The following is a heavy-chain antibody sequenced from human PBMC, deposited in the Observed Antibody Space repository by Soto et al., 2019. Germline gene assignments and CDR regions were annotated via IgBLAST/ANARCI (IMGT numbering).Heavy chain of an antibody. D-gene: IGHD3-10*01. Sequence: GGSLRLSCAASGFTVSSNYMSWVRQAPGKGLEWVSVIYSGGSTYYADSVKGRFTISRDNSKNTLYLQMNSLRAEDTAVYYCARDRGYYGSGSYNSYYYGMDVWGQGTTVTVSS. V-gene: IGHV3-53*01. CDR1: GFTVSSNY. J-gene: IGHJ6*02. CDR2: IYSGGST. CDR3: ARDRGYYGSGSYNSYYYGMDV.